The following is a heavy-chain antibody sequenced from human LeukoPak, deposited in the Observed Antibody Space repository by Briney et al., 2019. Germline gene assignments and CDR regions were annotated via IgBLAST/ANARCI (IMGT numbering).Heavy chain of an antibody. CDR1: GFTFSSYS. D-gene: IGHD4-23*01. V-gene: IGHV3-21*01. J-gene: IGHJ4*02. CDR2: IGSSSSYI. Sequence: GGSLRLSCAASGFTFSSYSMNWVRQAPGKGLEWVSSIGSSSSYIYYADSVKGRFTISRDNAKNSLYLQMNSLRAEDTAVYYCARDRTTVVTVDYWGQGTLVTVSS. CDR3: ARDRTTVVTVDY.